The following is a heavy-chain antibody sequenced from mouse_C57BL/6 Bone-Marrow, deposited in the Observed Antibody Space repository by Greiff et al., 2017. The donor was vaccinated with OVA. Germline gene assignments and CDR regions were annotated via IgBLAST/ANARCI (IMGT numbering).Heavy chain of an antibody. J-gene: IGHJ4*01. CDR1: GYTFTSYG. Sequence: VQLQESGAELARPGASVKLSCKASGYTFTSYGISWVKQRTGQGLEWIGEIYPRSGNTYYNEKFKGKATLTADKSSSTAYMELRSLTSEDSAVYFCARYGGGAMDYWGQGTSVTVSS. CDR3: ARYGGGAMDY. CDR2: IYPRSGNT. V-gene: IGHV1-81*01. D-gene: IGHD1-1*01.